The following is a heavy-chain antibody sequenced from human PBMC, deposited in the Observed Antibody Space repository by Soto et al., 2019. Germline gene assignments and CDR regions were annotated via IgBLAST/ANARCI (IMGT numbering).Heavy chain of an antibody. J-gene: IGHJ4*02. CDR2: ISGSGGST. D-gene: IGHD3-3*01. CDR3: AKGGAKRFLEWLSGRTIDY. V-gene: IGHV3-23*01. CDR1: GFTFSSYA. Sequence: EVQLLESGGGLVQPGGSLRLSCAASGFTFSSYAMSWVRQAPGKGLEWVSAISGSGGSTYYADSVKGRFTISRDNSKNTLYLQMNSLRAEDTAVYYCAKGGAKRFLEWLSGRTIDYWGQGTLVTVSS.